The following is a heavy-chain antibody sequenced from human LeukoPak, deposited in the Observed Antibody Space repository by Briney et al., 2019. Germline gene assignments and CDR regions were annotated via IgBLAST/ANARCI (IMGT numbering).Heavy chain of an antibody. Sequence: GGSLRLSCAASGFTFSSCGFNWVRQAPGKGLEWVSSIGPTGTDRYYADSVRGRFTISRDNAKNSMFLQMDSLRDEDTAVYYCATETIGRHYDYWGQGTLLTVSS. V-gene: IGHV3-21*01. CDR2: IGPTGTDR. CDR3: ATETIGRHYDY. J-gene: IGHJ4*02. D-gene: IGHD1-14*01. CDR1: GFTFSSCG.